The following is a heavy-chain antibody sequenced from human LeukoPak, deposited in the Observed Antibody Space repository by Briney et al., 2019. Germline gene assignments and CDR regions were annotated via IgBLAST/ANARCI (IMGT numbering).Heavy chain of an antibody. J-gene: IGHJ4*02. CDR3: ARGNYYFDY. CDR1: GGSFSGYY. CDR2: INHSGST. D-gene: IGHD1-1*01. Sequence: SEALSLTCAVYGGSFSGYYWSWIRQPPGKGLEWIGEINHSGSTNYNPSLKSRVTISVDTSKNQFSLKLSSVTAADTAVYYCARGNYYFDYWGQGTLVTVSS. V-gene: IGHV4-34*01.